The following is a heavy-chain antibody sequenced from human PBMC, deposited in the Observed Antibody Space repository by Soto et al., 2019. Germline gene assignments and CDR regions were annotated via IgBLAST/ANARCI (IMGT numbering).Heavy chain of an antibody. J-gene: IGHJ5*02. D-gene: IGHD3-22*01. Sequence: SETLSLVCTVSYDTLSSTIRRSCVRQSPGKGLEWSGDIYHGGSTNYNPSLKSRVTISIDKSKNQFSLKLKSVTAADTAVYFCARTGRFCWYDNSGLPFDPWGQGTLVTVSS. CDR3: ARTGRFCWYDNSGLPFDP. V-gene: IGHV4-4*02. CDR1: YDTLSSTIR. CDR2: IYHGGST.